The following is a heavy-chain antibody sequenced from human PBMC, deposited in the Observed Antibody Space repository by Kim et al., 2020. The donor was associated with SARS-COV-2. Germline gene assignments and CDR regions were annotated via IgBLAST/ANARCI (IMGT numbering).Heavy chain of an antibody. D-gene: IGHD2-15*01. J-gene: IGHJ6*02. V-gene: IGHV3-21*01. CDR3: ARDGRYCSGGSCYSGYYYYGMDV. Sequence: GGSLRLSCAASGFTFSSYSMNWVRQAPGKGLEWVSSISSSSSYIYYADSVKGRFTISRDNAKNSLYLQMNSLRAEDTAVYYCARDGRYCSGGSCYSGYYYYGMDVWGQGTTVTVSS. CDR2: ISSSSSYI. CDR1: GFTFSSYS.